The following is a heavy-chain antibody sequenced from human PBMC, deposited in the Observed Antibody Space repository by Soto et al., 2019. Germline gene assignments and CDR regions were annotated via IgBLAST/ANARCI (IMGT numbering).Heavy chain of an antibody. CDR3: ARVRSAACVNAPNDY. J-gene: IGHJ4*02. V-gene: IGHV1-18*01. Sequence: QVQLVQSGAEVKKPGASVKVSCKASGYTFTSYGISWVRQAPGQGLEWMGWISAYTGNTNYAQKLQGRVTMTTDTSTSTAYMELRSLRSADTAVYYCARVRSAACVNAPNDYWGQGTLVTVSS. CDR1: GYTFTSYG. CDR2: ISAYTGNT.